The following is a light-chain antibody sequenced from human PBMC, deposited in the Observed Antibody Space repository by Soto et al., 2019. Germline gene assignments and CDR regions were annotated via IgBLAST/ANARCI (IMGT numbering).Light chain of an antibody. V-gene: IGLV2-14*01. CDR1: SRDVGGYNY. CDR2: EVS. J-gene: IGLJ3*02. Sequence: QSALTQPASVSGSPGQSITISCTGSSRDVGGYNYVSWYQHHPGKAPKLMIYEVSNRPSGVSDRFSGSKSGNTASLTISGLQADDEADYYCGSYTSRTTLEGVFGGGTKLTVL. CDR3: GSYTSRTTLEGV.